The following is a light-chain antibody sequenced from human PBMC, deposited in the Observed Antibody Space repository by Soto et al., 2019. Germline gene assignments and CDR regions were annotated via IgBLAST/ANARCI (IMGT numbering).Light chain of an antibody. CDR3: KQLNRYTDT. V-gene: IGKV1-9*01. Sequence: DIQLTQSPSVLSASVGDRVTINCRASQRIRSYLAWYQQTPGKAPKLLIYAVSTLQSGVPSRFGDSGYRTDFTLTIICLQPKQIATLNNKQLNRYTDTFSQGTKVDIK. CDR1: QRIRSY. CDR2: AVS. J-gene: IGKJ1*01.